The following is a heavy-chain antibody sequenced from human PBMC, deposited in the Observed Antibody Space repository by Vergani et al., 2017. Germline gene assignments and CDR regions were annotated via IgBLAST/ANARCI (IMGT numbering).Heavy chain of an antibody. CDR2: INHSGST. CDR1: GGSFSGYY. V-gene: IGHV4-34*01. CDR3: ERGIAARYYYYMDV. Sequence: QLQLQESGSGLLKPSETLSLTCAVYGGSFSGYYWSWIRQPPGKGLEWIGEINHSGSTNYNPSLKSRVTISVDTSKHQFSLKLSSVTAADTAVYYCERGIAARYYYYMDVWGKGTTVTVSS. D-gene: IGHD6-6*01. J-gene: IGHJ6*03.